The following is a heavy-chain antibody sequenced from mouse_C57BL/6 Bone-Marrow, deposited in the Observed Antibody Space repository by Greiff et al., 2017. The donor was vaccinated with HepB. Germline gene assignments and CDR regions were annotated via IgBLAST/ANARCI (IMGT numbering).Heavy chain of an antibody. Sequence: EVQGVESGGGLVQPGGSLSLSCAASGFTFTDYYMSWVRQPPGKALEWLGFIRNKANGYTTEYSASVKGRFTISRDNSQSILYLQMNALRAEDSATYYCAIPLYYSNYDGAMDYWGQGTSVTVSS. CDR1: GFTFTDYY. CDR3: AIPLYYSNYDGAMDY. V-gene: IGHV7-3*01. D-gene: IGHD2-5*01. CDR2: IRNKANGYTT. J-gene: IGHJ4*01.